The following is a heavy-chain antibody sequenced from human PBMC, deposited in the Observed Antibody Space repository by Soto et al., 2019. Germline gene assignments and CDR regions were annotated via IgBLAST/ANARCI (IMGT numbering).Heavy chain of an antibody. D-gene: IGHD1-7*01. CDR3: AAPVTGTMSWYYYGMDV. CDR2: INAGNGNT. J-gene: IGHJ6*02. CDR1: GYTFTSYA. Sequence: GASVKVSCKASGYTFTSYAMHWVRQAPGQRLEWMGWINAGNGNTKYSQKFQGRVTITRDTSASTAYMELSSLRSEDTAVYYCAAPVTGTMSWYYYGMDVWGQGTTVTVSS. V-gene: IGHV1-3*01.